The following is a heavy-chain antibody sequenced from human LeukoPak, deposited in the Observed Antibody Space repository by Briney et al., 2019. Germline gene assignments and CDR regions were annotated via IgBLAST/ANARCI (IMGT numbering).Heavy chain of an antibody. J-gene: IGHJ5*02. CDR1: GGSISSGSYY. D-gene: IGHD3-10*01. CDR3: ARGGYYYGSGPNNWFDP. CDR2: IYTSGST. Sequence: SETLSLTCTVSGGSISSGSYYWSWIRQPAGKGLEWIGRIYTSGSTNYNPSLKSRVTISLDTSKNQFSLKLSSVTAADTVVYYCARGGYYYGSGPNNWFDPWGQGTLVTVSS. V-gene: IGHV4-61*02.